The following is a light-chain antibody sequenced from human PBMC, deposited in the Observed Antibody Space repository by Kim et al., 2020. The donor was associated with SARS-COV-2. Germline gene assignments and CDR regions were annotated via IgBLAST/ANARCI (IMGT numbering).Light chain of an antibody. V-gene: IGLV1-44*01. CDR1: SSNIGRNN. CDR2: YDN. J-gene: IGLJ3*02. CDR3: AAWDDGLRRRM. Sequence: QSVLTQPPSTSGTPGQRVTISCSGSSSNIGRNNVNWYQQLPGTAPKLLIYYDNQRPSGVPDRFSGSKSGTSASLAISGLQSEDEADYYCAAWDDGLRRRMFGGGTQLTVL.